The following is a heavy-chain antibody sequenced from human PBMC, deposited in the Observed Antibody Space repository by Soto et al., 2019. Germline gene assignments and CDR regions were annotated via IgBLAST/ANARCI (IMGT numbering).Heavy chain of an antibody. CDR1: GFTFSSYN. CDR3: ARDYIYRSGWYYFDY. V-gene: IGHV3-21*01. J-gene: IGHJ4*02. Sequence: EVQLVESGGGLVKPGGSLRLSCAASGFTFSSYNMNWVRQAPGKGLEWVSSISGNSSYIYYADSVKGRFTISRDNAKNSLYLQMNSLRAEDTAVYYCARDYIYRSGWYYFDYWGQGTLVTVSS. CDR2: ISGNSSYI. D-gene: IGHD6-19*01.